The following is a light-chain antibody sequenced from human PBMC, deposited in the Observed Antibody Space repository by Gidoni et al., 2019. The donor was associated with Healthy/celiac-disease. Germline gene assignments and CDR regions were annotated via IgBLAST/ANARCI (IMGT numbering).Light chain of an antibody. CDR3: QSTDSSGTLVV. V-gene: IGLV3-25*03. CDR1: ALPKQY. CDR2: KDS. J-gene: IGLJ2*01. Sequence: SYELTQPLSVSVSPGQTARIPCSGDALPKQYAYWYQQKPGQAPVLMIYKDSERPSGIPERFSGSSSGTTVTLTISGVQAEDEADYYCQSTDSSGTLVVFGGGTKLTVL.